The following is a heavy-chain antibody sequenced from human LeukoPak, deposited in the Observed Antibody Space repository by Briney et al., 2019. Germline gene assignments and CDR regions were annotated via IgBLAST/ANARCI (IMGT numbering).Heavy chain of an antibody. D-gene: IGHD6-19*01. V-gene: IGHV4-34*01. CDR1: GVPFSNYY. CDR2: INHSGYT. J-gene: IGHJ4*02. Sequence: PSETLSLTCAASGVPFSNYYWSWVRHSPRQGQEWIGEINHSGYTNYSPSLKSRVTMSIDTSKNQFSLKLTSVTAADAGVYYCTRAVAGHPDWGQGTLVTVSS. CDR3: TRAVAGHPD.